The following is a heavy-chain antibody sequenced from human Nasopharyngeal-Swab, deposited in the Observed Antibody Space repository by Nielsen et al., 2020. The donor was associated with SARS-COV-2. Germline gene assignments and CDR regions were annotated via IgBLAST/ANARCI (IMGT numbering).Heavy chain of an antibody. V-gene: IGHV4-39*01. CDR2: IYYSGGT. D-gene: IGHD6-13*01. CDR3: AGVARSSWYVLDNWFDP. Sequence: WIRQPPGKGLEWIGSIYYSGGTYYNPSLKSRVTISVDTSKNQFSLKVTSVAAADTAVYYCAGVARSSWYVLDNWFDPWGHGTLVIVSS. J-gene: IGHJ5*02.